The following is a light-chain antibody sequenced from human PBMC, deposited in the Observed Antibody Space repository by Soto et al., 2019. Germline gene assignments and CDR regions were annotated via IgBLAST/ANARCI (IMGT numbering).Light chain of an antibody. J-gene: IGKJ3*01. CDR1: QSVRSSY. Sequence: EIVLTQSPGTLSLSPGERATLSCRASQSVRSSYLAWYQQKPGQAPRLLIYGASGRATGIPDRFSGSGSGTDFTLTISRLEPEDFAVYYCQQYGSSSFTFGPGTKVDIK. CDR2: GAS. CDR3: QQYGSSSFT. V-gene: IGKV3-20*01.